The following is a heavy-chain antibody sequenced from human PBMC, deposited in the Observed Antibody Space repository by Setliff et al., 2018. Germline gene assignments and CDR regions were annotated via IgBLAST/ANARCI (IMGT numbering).Heavy chain of an antibody. CDR3: ARAETSIAAAGTWDYFDY. CDR2: ISAYNGNT. CDR1: GYTFTSYG. J-gene: IGHJ4*02. Sequence: ASVKVSCKASGYTFTSYGISWVRQAPGQGLEWMGWISAYNGNTNYAQKLQGRVTMTTDISTSTAYMELRSLRSDDTAVYYCARAETSIAAAGTWDYFDYWGQGTLVTVSS. V-gene: IGHV1-18*01. D-gene: IGHD6-13*01.